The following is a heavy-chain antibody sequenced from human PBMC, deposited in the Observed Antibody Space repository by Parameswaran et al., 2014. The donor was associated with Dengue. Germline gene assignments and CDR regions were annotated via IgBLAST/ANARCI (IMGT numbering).Heavy chain of an antibody. CDR2: INHSGST. V-gene: IGHV4-34*01. Sequence: VRQAPGKGLEWIGEINHSGSTNYNPSLKSRVTISVDTSKNQFSLKLSSVTAADTAVYYCARGPDRLNDFWRLIYYYGMDVWGQGTTVTVSS. D-gene: IGHD3-3*01. CDR3: ARGPDRLNDFWRLIYYYGMDV. J-gene: IGHJ6*02.